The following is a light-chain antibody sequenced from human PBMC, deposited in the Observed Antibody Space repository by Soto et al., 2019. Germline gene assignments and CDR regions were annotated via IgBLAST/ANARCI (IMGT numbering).Light chain of an antibody. CDR3: PQYGSSPPWT. J-gene: IGKJ1*01. V-gene: IGKV3-20*01. CDR1: QSVSSSF. CDR2: GAS. Sequence: EIVLTQSPGTLSLSPGERATLSCRASQSVSSSFLAWYQQKPGQAPRLLIYGASIRATGIPDRFSGSGSGTHFTHTISRLEPADFAVYYCPQYGSSPPWTFGQGTKVEIK.